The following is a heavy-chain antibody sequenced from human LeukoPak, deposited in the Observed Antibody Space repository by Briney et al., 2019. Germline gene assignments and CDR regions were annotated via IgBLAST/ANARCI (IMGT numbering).Heavy chain of an antibody. CDR3: ARVSSLWSFDY. CDR1: GFTFSTHW. J-gene: IGHJ4*02. D-gene: IGHD3-10*01. V-gene: IGHV3-74*01. CDR2: ISPDGSRP. Sequence: GGSLRLSCAASGFTFSTHWMHWVRQTPGKGLVWVSRISPDGSRPAYADSVKGRFTISRDNARDTLYLQLNSLGAEDTAVYYCARVSSLWSFDYWGQGTLVTVSS.